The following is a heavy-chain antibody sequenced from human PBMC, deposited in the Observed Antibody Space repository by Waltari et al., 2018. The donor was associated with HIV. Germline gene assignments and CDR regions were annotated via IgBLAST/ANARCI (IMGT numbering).Heavy chain of an antibody. CDR3: ARSHSGWSHFDY. J-gene: IGHJ4*02. Sequence: EVQLVESGGGLVQPGGSLRLSCAASGFTFSSHWMSWVRQAPGKGLEWVANIKQDGSEKYYVDSVKGRFTISRDNAKNSLYLQMNSLRAEDTAVYYCARSHSGWSHFDYWGQGTLVTVSS. D-gene: IGHD6-19*01. CDR1: GFTFSSHW. V-gene: IGHV3-7*01. CDR2: IKQDGSEK.